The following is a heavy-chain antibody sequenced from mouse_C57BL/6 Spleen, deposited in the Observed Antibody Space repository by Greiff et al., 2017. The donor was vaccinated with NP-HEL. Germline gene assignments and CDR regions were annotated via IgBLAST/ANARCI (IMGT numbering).Heavy chain of an antibody. CDR1: GYTFTSYW. CDR2: IYPSDSET. D-gene: IGHD1-1*01. CDR3: ARWDYGSDAMDY. V-gene: IGHV1-61*01. Sequence: VQLQQPGAELVRPGSSVKLSCKASGYTFTSYWVDWVKQRPGQGLEWIGNIYPSDSETHYNQKFKDKATLTVDKSSSTAYMQLSSLTSEDSAVYYCARWDYGSDAMDYWGQGTSVTVSS. J-gene: IGHJ4*01.